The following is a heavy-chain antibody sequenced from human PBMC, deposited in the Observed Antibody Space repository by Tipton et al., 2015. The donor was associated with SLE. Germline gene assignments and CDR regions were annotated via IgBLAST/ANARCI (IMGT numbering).Heavy chain of an antibody. J-gene: IGHJ1*01. D-gene: IGHD1-26*01. CDR3: TTGRRWELRAGYFQH. V-gene: IGHV3-15*01. CDR1: GFTFSNAW. CDR2: IKTKSDGGTT. Sequence: SLRLSCAASGFTFSNAWMSWVRQAPGKGLEWVGRIKTKSDGGTTDYAAPVKGRFTISRDDSKNTLYLQMNSLKTEDTAVYYCTTGRRWELRAGYFQHWGQGTLVTVSS.